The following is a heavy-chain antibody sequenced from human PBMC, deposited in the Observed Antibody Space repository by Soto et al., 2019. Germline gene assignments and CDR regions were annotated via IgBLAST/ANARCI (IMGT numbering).Heavy chain of an antibody. D-gene: IGHD3-22*01. J-gene: IGHJ4*02. Sequence: GVSLRLSCAASGFTFSSYGMHWVRQAPGKGLEWVAVISYDGSNKYYADSVKGRFTISRDNSKNTLYLQMNSLRAEDTAVYYCAKDLAVGSYYDSSGFDYWGQGTLVTVSS. CDR3: AKDLAVGSYYDSSGFDY. V-gene: IGHV3-30*18. CDR2: ISYDGSNK. CDR1: GFTFSSYG.